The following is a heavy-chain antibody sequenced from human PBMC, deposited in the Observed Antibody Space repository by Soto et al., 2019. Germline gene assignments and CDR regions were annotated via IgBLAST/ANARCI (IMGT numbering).Heavy chain of an antibody. J-gene: IGHJ3*02. Sequence: QVQLMQSGAEVKKPGSSVKVSCKASGGSFPSDTISWVRQAPGQGLERVGGIVPVFGTPNHAQKFQGRVTISSVGSTNTAYMELTSRRPEDTAVYYCTRPSSGYYHDAFDIWGQGTLVTVSS. CDR2: IVPVFGTP. CDR3: TRPSSGYYHDAFDI. CDR1: GGSFPSDT. D-gene: IGHD3-22*01. V-gene: IGHV1-69*01.